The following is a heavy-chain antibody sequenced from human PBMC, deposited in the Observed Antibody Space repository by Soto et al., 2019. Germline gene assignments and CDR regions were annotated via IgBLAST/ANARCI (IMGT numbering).Heavy chain of an antibody. CDR3: ARSGYCGGDNCYPAEYTDY. J-gene: IGHJ4*02. CDR2: IHYSGTT. V-gene: IGHV4-39*07. D-gene: IGHD2-15*01. Sequence: SETLCLTCTVSGGSIIIWTDYWGWIRQAPGKGLEWIGNIHYSGTTSYSPSLKSRVTISVDTSKNQFSLKLNSVTAADTAVYFCARSGYCGGDNCYPAEYTDYWGQGTLVTVS. CDR1: GGSIIIWTDY.